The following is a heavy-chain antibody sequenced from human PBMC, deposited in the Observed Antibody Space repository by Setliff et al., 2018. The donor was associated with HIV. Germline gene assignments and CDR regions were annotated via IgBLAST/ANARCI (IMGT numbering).Heavy chain of an antibody. CDR3: ARSGWPRSRRPIGAFDI. CDR1: GGSISSYY. V-gene: IGHV4-4*08. Sequence: SETLSLTCTVSGGSISSYYWSWIRQPPGKGLEWIGYIYTSGSTNSNPCLKSRVTISVDTSKNQFSLKLSSVTAADTAVYYCARSGWPRSRRPIGAFDIWGQGTMVTVSS. D-gene: IGHD6-19*01. J-gene: IGHJ3*02. CDR2: IYTSGST.